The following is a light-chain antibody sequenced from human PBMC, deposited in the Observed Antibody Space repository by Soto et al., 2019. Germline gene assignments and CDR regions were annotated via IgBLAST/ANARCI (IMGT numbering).Light chain of an antibody. V-gene: IGKV3-20*01. J-gene: IGKJ1*01. Sequence: VFTQSPCTLSLSPGERATLSCRASQSVSSSYLAWYQQKPGQAPRLLIYGASSRATGIPDRFSGSGSGTDFTLTISRLEPEDFAVYYCQQYDRSPWTFGQGTKVDIK. CDR2: GAS. CDR1: QSVSSSY. CDR3: QQYDRSPWT.